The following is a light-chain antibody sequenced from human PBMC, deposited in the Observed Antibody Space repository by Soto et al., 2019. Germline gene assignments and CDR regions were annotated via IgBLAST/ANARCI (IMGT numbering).Light chain of an antibody. Sequence: QSVLTQPASVSGSPGQSITISCTGTSSDVGGYDFVSWYQQHPGKAPKPLIYEVSNRPSGVSNRFFGSKSGNTASLTISGLQSEDEADYYCTSFTSRHTYVFGTGTKLTVL. CDR1: SSDVGGYDF. V-gene: IGLV2-14*01. CDR2: EVS. CDR3: TSFTSRHTYV. J-gene: IGLJ1*01.